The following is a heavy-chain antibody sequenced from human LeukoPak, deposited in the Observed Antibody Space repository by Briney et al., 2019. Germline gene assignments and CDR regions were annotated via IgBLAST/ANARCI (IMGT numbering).Heavy chain of an antibody. D-gene: IGHD6-19*01. CDR2: IYYSGST. CDR1: GASISSGNYY. J-gene: IGHJ4*02. V-gene: IGHV4-30-4*01. Sequence: SSETLSLTCIVSGASISSGNYYWSWIRQPPGKGLEWIGYIYYSGSTYYNPSLKSRVTISVDTSKSQFSLKLSSVTAADTAVYYCASGSSGWSMYYFDYWGQGTLVTVSS. CDR3: ASGSSGWSMYYFDY.